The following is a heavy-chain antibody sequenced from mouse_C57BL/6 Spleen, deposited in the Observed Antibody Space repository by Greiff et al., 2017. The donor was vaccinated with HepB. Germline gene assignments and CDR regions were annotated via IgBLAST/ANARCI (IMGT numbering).Heavy chain of an antibody. CDR2: IDPSDSYT. V-gene: IGHV1-69*01. Sequence: QVQLQQPGAELVMPGASVKLSCKASGYTFTSYWMHWVKQRPGQGLEWIGEIDPSDSYTNYNQKFKGKSTLTVDKSSSTAYMQLSSLTSEDSAVYYCAHPYDYYPFAYWGQGTLVTVSA. J-gene: IGHJ3*01. D-gene: IGHD2-4*01. CDR3: AHPYDYYPFAY. CDR1: GYTFTSYW.